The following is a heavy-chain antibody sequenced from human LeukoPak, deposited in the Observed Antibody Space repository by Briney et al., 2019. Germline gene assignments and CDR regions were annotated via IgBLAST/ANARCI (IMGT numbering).Heavy chain of an antibody. CDR3: ARVYSSGWTY. CDR2: ISSSGSTI. Sequence: GGSLRLSCAASGFIFSAYEMNWVRQAPGKRLEWVSYISSSGSTIYYADSVKGRFTISRDNAKKSLYLQMNSLRAEDTAVYYCARVYSSGWTYWGQGTLVTVSS. CDR1: GFIFSAYE. D-gene: IGHD6-19*01. V-gene: IGHV3-48*03. J-gene: IGHJ4*02.